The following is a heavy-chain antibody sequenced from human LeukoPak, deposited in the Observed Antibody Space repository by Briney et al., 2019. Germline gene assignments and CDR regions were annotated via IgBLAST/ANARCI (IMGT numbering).Heavy chain of an antibody. CDR2: MSSSGSSI. D-gene: IGHD3-10*01. CDR1: GFTFSDYY. Sequence: PGGSLRLSCAASGFTFSDYYMNWIRQAPGKGLEWVSYMSSSGSSIYYADSVKGRFTMSRDNAKNSLYLQMNSLRAEDTAVYYCARGYYGSGSYLPGFDYWGQGTLVTVSS. CDR3: ARGYYGSGSYLPGFDY. V-gene: IGHV3-11*01. J-gene: IGHJ4*02.